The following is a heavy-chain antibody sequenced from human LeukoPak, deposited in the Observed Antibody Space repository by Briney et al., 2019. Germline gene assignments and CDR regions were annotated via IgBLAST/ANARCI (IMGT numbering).Heavy chain of an antibody. V-gene: IGHV1-69*13. Sequence: GASVKVSCTASGGTFSSYATSWVRQAPGQGLEWMGGIIPIFGTANYAQKFQGRVTITADESTSTAYMELSSLRSEDTAVYYCAKGRSSIPAAANYWGQGTLVTVSS. J-gene: IGHJ4*02. D-gene: IGHD6-13*01. CDR2: IIPIFGTA. CDR3: AKGRSSIPAAANY. CDR1: GGTFSSYA.